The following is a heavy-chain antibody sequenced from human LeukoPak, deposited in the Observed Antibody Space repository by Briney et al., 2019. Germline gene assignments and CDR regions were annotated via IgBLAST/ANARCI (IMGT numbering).Heavy chain of an antibody. CDR2: IYHRGST. V-gene: IGHV4-38-2*01. CDR1: GYSIASGYY. CDR3: ATSRFSPALFNDAFDI. J-gene: IGHJ3*02. Sequence: SETLSLTCAVSGYSIASGYYWGWIRHPPGKGLKCIGSIYHRGSTYYNPSLKSRVTISVDTSKNQFSLQLRSVTAADTAVYYCATSRFSPALFNDAFDIWGQGTMVTVSS.